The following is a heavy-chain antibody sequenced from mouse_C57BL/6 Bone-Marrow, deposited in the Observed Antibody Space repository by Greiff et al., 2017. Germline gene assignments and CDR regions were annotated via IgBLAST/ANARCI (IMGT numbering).Heavy chain of an antibody. CDR3: ARGLWKCFDY. D-gene: IGHD1-1*02. J-gene: IGHJ2*01. CDR2: IYPGSGNT. Sequence: QVQLQQSGPELVKPGASVKISCKASGYSFTSYYIHWVKQRPGQGLEWIGWIYPGSGNTKYNEKFKGKATLTADTSSSTAYMQLSSLTSEDSAVYYCARGLWKCFDYWGQGTTLTVSS. V-gene: IGHV1-66*01. CDR1: GYSFTSYY.